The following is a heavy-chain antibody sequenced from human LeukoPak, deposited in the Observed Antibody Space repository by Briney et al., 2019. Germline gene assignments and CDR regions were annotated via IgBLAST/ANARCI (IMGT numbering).Heavy chain of an antibody. CDR3: ARGSNTAMVT. D-gene: IGHD5-18*01. CDR2: NSYSRSA. CDR1: GGPISSRIHY. Sequence: PSETLSLTCIVSGGPISSRIHYWGWIRQPPGTGLEWIGCNSYSRSAHYNPSLKSRVTVSVDTSKNQVSMKLSSVTAADTAVYYCARGSNTAMVTWGQGTLVTVSS. V-gene: IGHV4-39*01. J-gene: IGHJ5*02.